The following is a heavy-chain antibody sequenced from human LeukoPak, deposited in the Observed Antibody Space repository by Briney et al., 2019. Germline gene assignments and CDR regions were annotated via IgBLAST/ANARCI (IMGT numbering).Heavy chain of an antibody. J-gene: IGHJ6*02. Sequence: GGSLRLSCAASGFTFSSYSMNWVRQAPGKGLGWVSYISSSSSTIYYADSVKGRFTTSRDNAKNSLYLQMNSLRAEDTAVYYCARDPESSSWAVFYYYGMDVWGQGTTVTVSS. V-gene: IGHV3-48*01. CDR3: ARDPESSSWAVFYYYGMDV. D-gene: IGHD6-13*01. CDR2: ISSSSSTI. CDR1: GFTFSSYS.